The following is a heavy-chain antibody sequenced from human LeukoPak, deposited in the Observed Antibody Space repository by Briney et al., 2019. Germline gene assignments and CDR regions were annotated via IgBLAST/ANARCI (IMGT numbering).Heavy chain of an antibody. V-gene: IGHV3-23*01. D-gene: IGHD4-11*01. Sequence: GGSLRLSCAASGFTFSSYAMSWVRQAPGQGLDWVSAISGSGGSTYYADSAKGRFTISRDNSKNTLYLQMNSLRAEDTAVYYCAKDWSVYSNYEEGDYWGQGTLVTVSS. J-gene: IGHJ4*02. CDR3: AKDWSVYSNYEEGDY. CDR1: GFTFSSYA. CDR2: ISGSGGST.